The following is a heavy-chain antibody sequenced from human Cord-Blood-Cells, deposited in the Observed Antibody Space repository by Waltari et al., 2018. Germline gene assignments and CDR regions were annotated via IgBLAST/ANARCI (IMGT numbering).Heavy chain of an antibody. CDR2: INDSGST. D-gene: IGHD6-13*01. J-gene: IGHJ3*02. V-gene: IGHV4-34*01. CDR1: GGSFSGYL. CDR3: ARGHTIAADAFDI. Sequence: QVQLQQWGAGLLKPSEPLSLTCAVSGGSFSGYLWSWIRQPPGKGLEWIGEINDSGSTNYNPSLKSRVTISVDTSKNQFSLKLSSVTAADTAVYYCARGHTIAADAFDIWGQGTMVTVSS.